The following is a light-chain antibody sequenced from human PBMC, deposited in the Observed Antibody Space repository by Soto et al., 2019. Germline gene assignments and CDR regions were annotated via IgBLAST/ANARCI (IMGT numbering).Light chain of an antibody. CDR3: QQYGSSGT. CDR2: RAS. J-gene: IGKJ1*01. CDR1: QSVRNN. V-gene: IGKV3-20*01. Sequence: EIVMTPSPATLSVSPGEGATLYCRASQSVRNNVAWYYQKPGQAPRLLIYRASSRAAGLPDRFSGSGSGTDFTLTISRLEPEDFAVYYCQQYGSSGTFGQGTKVDI.